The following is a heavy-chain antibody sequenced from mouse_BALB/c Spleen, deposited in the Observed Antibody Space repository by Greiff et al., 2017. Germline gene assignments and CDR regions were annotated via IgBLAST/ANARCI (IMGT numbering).Heavy chain of an antibody. V-gene: IGHV1-55*01. D-gene: IGHD2-2*01. CDR1: GYNFTSYW. Sequence: VQLQQPGAELVKPGTSVKLSCKASGYNFTSYWINWVKLRPGQGLEWIGDIYPGSGSTNYNEKFKSKATLTVDTSSSTAYMQLSSLASEDAALYYCARWLPSWFAYWGQGTLVTVSA. CDR2: IYPGSGST. CDR3: ARWLPSWFAY. J-gene: IGHJ3*01.